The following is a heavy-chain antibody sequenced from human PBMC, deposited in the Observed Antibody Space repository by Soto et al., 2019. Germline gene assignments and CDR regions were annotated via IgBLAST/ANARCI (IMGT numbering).Heavy chain of an antibody. CDR2: ISGSGGST. J-gene: IGHJ6*02. D-gene: IGHD2-2*01. CDR1: GFTFSSYA. CDR3: AKAQGRYCSSTSCGRDV. Sequence: LRLSYAASGFTFSSYAMSWVRQAPGKGLEWVSAISGSGGSTYYADSVKCRFTISRDNSKNTLYLQMNSLRAEDTAVYYCAKAQGRYCSSTSCGRDVWGQGTTVTVS. V-gene: IGHV3-23*01.